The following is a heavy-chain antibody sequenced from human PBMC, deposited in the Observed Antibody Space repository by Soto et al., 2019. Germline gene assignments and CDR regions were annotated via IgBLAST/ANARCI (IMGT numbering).Heavy chain of an antibody. CDR1: GFVFSASA. J-gene: IGHJ4*02. V-gene: IGHV3-73*01. Sequence: GGSLRLSCAASGFVFSASAMHWVRQAPGKRPEWVGRIRSEAHSYATGYSASLKGRFTISRDDSRNTAYLQMTGLETGDTAVYYCARYDTFDYWGQRTQVTVSS. D-gene: IGHD3-9*01. CDR2: IRSEAHSYAT. CDR3: ARYDTFDY.